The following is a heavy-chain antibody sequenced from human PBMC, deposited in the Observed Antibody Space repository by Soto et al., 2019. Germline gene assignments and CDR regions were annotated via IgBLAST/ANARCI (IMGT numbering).Heavy chain of an antibody. CDR3: ARAGATVTTHFDY. Sequence: ASVKVSCKASGYTFTRYGISWVRQAPGQGLEWMGWMSDYNGNTNYAQKLQGRVTMTTDTSTSTAYMELRSLRSDDTAVYCCARAGATVTTHFDYWGQGTLVTVSS. J-gene: IGHJ4*02. D-gene: IGHD4-17*01. CDR2: MSDYNGNT. V-gene: IGHV1-18*01. CDR1: GYTFTRYG.